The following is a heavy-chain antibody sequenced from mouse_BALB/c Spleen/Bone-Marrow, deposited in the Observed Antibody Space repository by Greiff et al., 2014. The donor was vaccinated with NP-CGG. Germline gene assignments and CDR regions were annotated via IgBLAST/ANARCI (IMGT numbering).Heavy chain of an antibody. CDR1: GYTFTSYY. V-gene: IGHV1S81*02. CDR3: TRTHYYGSRYYYAMDY. D-gene: IGHD1-1*01. J-gene: IGHJ4*01. CDR2: INPSNGGT. Sequence: QVQLKESGAELVKPGASVKLSCKASGYTFTSYYMYWVKQRPGQGLEWIGGINPSNGGTNFNEKFKSKATLTVDKSSSTAYMQLSSLTSEDSAVYYCTRTHYYGSRYYYAMDYWGQGTSVTASS.